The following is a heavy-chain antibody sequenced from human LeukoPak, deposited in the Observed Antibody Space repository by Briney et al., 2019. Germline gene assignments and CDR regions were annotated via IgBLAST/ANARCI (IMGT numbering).Heavy chain of an antibody. CDR1: GDSVSSNSVA. J-gene: IGHJ4*02. D-gene: IGHD6-13*01. Sequence: SQTLSLTCAISGDSVSSNSVAWNRLRQSPSRGLEWLGRTYYRSKWSSDYAVSMESRVIINSDTSKSQFSLQLKSVTPEDTAVYYCARGRSWPLDYWGQGTLVTVSS. CDR2: TYYRSKWSS. V-gene: IGHV6-1*01. CDR3: ARGRSWPLDY.